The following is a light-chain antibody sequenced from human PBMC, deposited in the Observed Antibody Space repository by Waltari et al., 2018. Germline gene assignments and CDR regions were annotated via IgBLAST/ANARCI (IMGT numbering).Light chain of an antibody. CDR2: GAS. CDR3: QQYGSSPRFT. Sequence: EIVLTQSPGPLSLSPGDRAILSCRASQSVSSSSLAWYQQRPGQPPRLLIYGASSRATGIPGRFSGSGSGTDFTLTISRLEPEDFAVYYCQQYGSSPRFTFGPGTKVDIK. J-gene: IGKJ3*01. V-gene: IGKV3-20*01. CDR1: QSVSSSS.